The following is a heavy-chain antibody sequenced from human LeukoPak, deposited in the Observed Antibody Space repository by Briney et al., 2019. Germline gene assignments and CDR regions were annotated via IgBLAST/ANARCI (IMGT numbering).Heavy chain of an antibody. CDR3: ARDLRDTYGSGSAHQKPDY. V-gene: IGHV6-1*01. D-gene: IGHD3-10*01. Sequence: SQTLSLTCAVSGDSVSSNSAAWHWIRQSPSRGLEWLGRTYYKSKWYNDYALSVKSRITINPDTSENQFSLHLNSVTPEDTAVYYCARDLRDTYGSGSAHQKPDYWGQGTLVTVSS. CDR2: TYYKSKWYN. J-gene: IGHJ4*02. CDR1: GDSVSSNSAA.